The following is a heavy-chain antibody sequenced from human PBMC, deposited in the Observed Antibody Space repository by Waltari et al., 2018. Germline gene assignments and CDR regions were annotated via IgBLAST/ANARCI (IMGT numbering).Heavy chain of an antibody. CDR1: GFTFSSYA. CDR2: ISYDGSNK. D-gene: IGHD6-13*01. Sequence: QVQLVESGGGVVQPGRSLRLSCAASGFTFSSYAMHWVRQAPGKGLEWVAVISYDGSNKYYADSVKGRFTISRDNAKNSLYLQMNSLRAEDTAVYYCARDIMSSSWFDYWGQGTLVTVSS. J-gene: IGHJ4*02. V-gene: IGHV3-30-3*01. CDR3: ARDIMSSSWFDY.